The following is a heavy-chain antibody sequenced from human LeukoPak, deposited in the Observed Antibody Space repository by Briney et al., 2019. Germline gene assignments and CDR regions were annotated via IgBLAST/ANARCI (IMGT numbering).Heavy chain of an antibody. CDR3: ARGNPSGWLTWD. CDR1: GYTFTGYY. V-gene: IGHV1-2*04. D-gene: IGHD5-18*01. Sequence: ASVKVSCKASGYTFTGYYMHWVRQAPGQGLEWMGWINPNSGDTNSAQKFQGWVTMTRDTSISTAYMELSRLRSDDTAVYYCARGNPSGWLTWDWGQGTLVTVSS. J-gene: IGHJ4*02. CDR2: INPNSGDT.